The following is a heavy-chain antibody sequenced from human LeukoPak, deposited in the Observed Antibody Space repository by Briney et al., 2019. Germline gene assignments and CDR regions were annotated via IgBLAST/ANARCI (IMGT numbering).Heavy chain of an antibody. CDR2: TYKSGST. Sequence: PSETLSLTCTVAGGSISSYYGSWIRQPPGKGLEWIGNTYKSGSTNYNPSLKSRVTMSVDTSKNHFSLRLNSVTAADTAVYYCARLSTGPYGLGAFDIWGQGTMVTVSS. CDR3: ARLSTGPYGLGAFDI. J-gene: IGHJ3*02. V-gene: IGHV4-59*08. D-gene: IGHD1-1*01. CDR1: GGSISSYY.